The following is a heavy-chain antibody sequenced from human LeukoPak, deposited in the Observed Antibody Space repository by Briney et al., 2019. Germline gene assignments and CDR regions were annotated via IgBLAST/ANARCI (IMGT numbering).Heavy chain of an antibody. CDR2: ISTDGSTT. Sequence: GGSLRLSCAASGFTLSSYWMHWVRQTPGKGLVWVSRISTDGSTTHYADSVKGRFTISRDSAKNTLYLQMNSLRAEDTAVYYCARSTYSGSLSDYWGQGTLVTVSS. D-gene: IGHD1-26*01. V-gene: IGHV3-74*01. CDR1: GFTLSSYW. CDR3: ARSTYSGSLSDY. J-gene: IGHJ4*02.